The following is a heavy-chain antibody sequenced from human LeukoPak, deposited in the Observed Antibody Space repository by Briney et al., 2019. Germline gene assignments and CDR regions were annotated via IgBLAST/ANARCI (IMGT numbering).Heavy chain of an antibody. Sequence: PSETLSLTCTVSGGSISSYYWSWIRQPPGKGLEWIGYIYYSGSTNYNPSLKSRVTISVDTSKNQFSLKLSSVTAADTAVYYCARQWSVAGSHFDYWGQGTLVTVSS. J-gene: IGHJ4*02. D-gene: IGHD6-19*01. CDR3: ARQWSVAGSHFDY. V-gene: IGHV4-59*01. CDR2: IYYSGST. CDR1: GGSISSYY.